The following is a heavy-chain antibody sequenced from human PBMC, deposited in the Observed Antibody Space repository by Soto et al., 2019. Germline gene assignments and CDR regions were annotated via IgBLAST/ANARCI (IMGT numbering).Heavy chain of an antibody. D-gene: IGHD3-10*01. CDR3: ATLWFGESPY. J-gene: IGHJ4*02. V-gene: IGHV4-39*01. Sequence: QLQLQESGPGLVKPSETLSLTCTVSGGSISSSYYWGWIRQPPGKGLEWIGSIYYSGSTYYNPSLKSRVTISVATSKHQFSLKLSSVTAADTAVYYCATLWFGESPYWGQGTLVTVSS. CDR1: GGSISSSYY. CDR2: IYYSGST.